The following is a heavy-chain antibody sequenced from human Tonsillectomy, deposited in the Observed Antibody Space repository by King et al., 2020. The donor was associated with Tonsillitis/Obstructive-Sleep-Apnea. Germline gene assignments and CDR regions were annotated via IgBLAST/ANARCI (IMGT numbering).Heavy chain of an antibody. CDR3: ARVRVDIVATLFYYYGMDV. D-gene: IGHD5-12*01. J-gene: IGHJ6*02. V-gene: IGHV4-34*01. CDR2: INHSGST. CDR1: GGSFSGYY. Sequence: VQLQQWGAGLLKPSETLSLTCAVYGGSFSGYYWSWIRQPPGKGLEWIGEINHSGSTNYNPSLKSRVTISVDTSKNQFSLKLSSVTAADTAVYYCARVRVDIVATLFYYYGMDVWGQGTTVTVSS.